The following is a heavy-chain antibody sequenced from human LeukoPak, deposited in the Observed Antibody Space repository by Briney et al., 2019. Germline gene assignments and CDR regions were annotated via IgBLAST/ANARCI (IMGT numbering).Heavy chain of an antibody. V-gene: IGHV4-38-2*02. Sequence: TALETLSLTCTVSGYSISSGYYWGWIRQPPGKGLEWIGSIYHSGSTYYNPSLKSRVTISVDTSKNQFSLKLSSVTAADTAVYYCGVGRKWLRFPLSWFDPWGQGTLVTVSS. D-gene: IGHD5-12*01. CDR2: IYHSGST. CDR3: GVGRKWLRFPLSWFDP. J-gene: IGHJ5*02. CDR1: GYSISSGYY.